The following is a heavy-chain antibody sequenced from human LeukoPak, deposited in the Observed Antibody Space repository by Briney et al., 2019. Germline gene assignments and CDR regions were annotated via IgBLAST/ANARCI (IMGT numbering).Heavy chain of an antibody. J-gene: IGHJ4*02. CDR2: ISAYNGNT. D-gene: IGHD2-21*02. Sequence: GASVKVSCKASGYTFTSYGITWVRQAPGQGLEWMGWISAYNGNTIYAQNLQGRVTMTTDTSTSTAYMELRSLRSDDTAVYYCARGHLTAYFDFWGQGTLVTVSS. CDR1: GYTFTSYG. V-gene: IGHV1-18*01. CDR3: ARGHLTAYFDF.